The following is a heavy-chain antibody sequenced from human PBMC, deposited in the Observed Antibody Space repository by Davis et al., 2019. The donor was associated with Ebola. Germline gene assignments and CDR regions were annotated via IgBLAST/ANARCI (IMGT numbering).Heavy chain of an antibody. CDR2: ISYDGSDQ. V-gene: IGHV3-30-3*01. J-gene: IGHJ5*02. Sequence: LSLTCAASGFTFSTYFMHWVRQAPGKGLEWVAIISYDGSDQYYADSVKGRFTISRDNSKNTLYLQMNSLRREDTAVYYCARDYYDSSGFYYNPARIDPWGQGTLVTVSS. CDR1: GFTFSTYF. D-gene: IGHD3-22*01. CDR3: ARDYYDSSGFYYNPARIDP.